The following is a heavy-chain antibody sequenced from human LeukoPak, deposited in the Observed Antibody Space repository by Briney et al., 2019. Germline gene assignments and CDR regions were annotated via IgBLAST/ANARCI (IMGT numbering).Heavy chain of an antibody. D-gene: IGHD6-19*01. J-gene: IGHJ4*02. Sequence: PSETLSLTCTVSGGSVSSGSYYWSWIRQPPGKGLEWIGYIYYSGSTNYNPSLKSRVTISVDTSKNQFSLKLYSVTAADTAVYYCATRSGSGWFFDYWGQGTLVTVSS. CDR2: IYYSGST. CDR3: ATRSGSGWFFDY. V-gene: IGHV4-61*01. CDR1: GGSVSSGSYY.